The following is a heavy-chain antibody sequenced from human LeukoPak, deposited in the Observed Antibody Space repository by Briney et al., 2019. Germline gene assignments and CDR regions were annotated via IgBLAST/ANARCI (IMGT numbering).Heavy chain of an antibody. CDR3: AKRGVVIRVILVGFHKEAYYFDS. J-gene: IGHJ4*02. D-gene: IGHD3-22*01. CDR2: ISDSGGRT. Sequence: GGSLRLSCAVSGITLTNYGMSWVRQAPGKGLEWVAGISDSGGRTIYADSVKGRFTISRDNPKNTLYLQMNSLRAEDTAVYFCAKRGVVIRVILVGFHKEAYYFDSWGQGALVTVSS. CDR1: GITLTNYG. V-gene: IGHV3-23*01.